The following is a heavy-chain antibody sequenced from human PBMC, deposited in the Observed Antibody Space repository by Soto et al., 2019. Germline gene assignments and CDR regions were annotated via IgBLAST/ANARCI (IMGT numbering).Heavy chain of an antibody. V-gene: IGHV3-23*01. J-gene: IGHJ4*02. CDR2: ISGRGDDT. D-gene: IGHD3-22*01. Sequence: EVQLLESGGDLVQPGGSLRLSCAASGFTFSSYAMSWVRQAPGKGLEWVSTISGRGDDTYYTDSVKGRFTISRDNSKNTLYVHMNSLRAEATAVYYCARAQPTYSSSYFDYWGQGTLVTVSS. CDR3: ARAQPTYSSSYFDY. CDR1: GFTFSSYA.